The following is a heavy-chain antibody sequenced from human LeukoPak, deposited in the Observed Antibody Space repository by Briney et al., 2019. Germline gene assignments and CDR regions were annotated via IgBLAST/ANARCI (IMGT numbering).Heavy chain of an antibody. J-gene: IGHJ5*02. CDR2: ISAYNGNT. CDR1: GYTFTSYS. V-gene: IGHV1-18*01. CDR3: ARSPRYDFWSGYRPYNWFDP. D-gene: IGHD3-3*01. Sequence: ASVKVSCKASGYTFTSYSISWVRQAPGQGLEWMGWISAYNGNTNYAQKLQGRVTMTTDTSTSTAYMELRSLRSDDTAVYYCARSPRYDFWSGYRPYNWFDPWGQGTLVTVSS.